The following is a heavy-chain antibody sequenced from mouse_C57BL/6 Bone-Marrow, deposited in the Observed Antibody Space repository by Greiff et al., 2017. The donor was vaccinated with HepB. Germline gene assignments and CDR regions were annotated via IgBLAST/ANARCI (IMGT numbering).Heavy chain of an antibody. CDR1: GYSITSGYY. D-gene: IGHD2-12*01. CDR3: ARDLRPWFAY. CDR2: ISYDGSN. J-gene: IGHJ3*01. Sequence: EVKLVESGPGLVKPSQSLSLTCSVTGYSITSGYYWNWIRQFPGNKLEWMGYISYDGSNNYNPSLKNRISITRDTSKNQFFLKLNSVTTEDTATYYCARDLRPWFAYWGQGTLVTVSA. V-gene: IGHV3-6*01.